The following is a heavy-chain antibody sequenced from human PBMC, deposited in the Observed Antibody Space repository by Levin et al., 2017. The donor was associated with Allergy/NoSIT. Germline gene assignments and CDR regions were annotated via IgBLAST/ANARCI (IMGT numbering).Heavy chain of an antibody. CDR1: GFSFSGYS. Sequence: GGSLRLSCAGSGFSFSGYSLNWVRQAPGKGLEWVSYISSSGSTIYYADSVKGRFTISRDNARSSLSLQMSNLRDEDTAVYYCARVATAGGSNQIFEYWGQGTLVTVSS. D-gene: IGHD4-23*01. CDR2: ISSSGSTI. J-gene: IGHJ4*02. V-gene: IGHV3-48*02. CDR3: ARVATAGGSNQIFEY.